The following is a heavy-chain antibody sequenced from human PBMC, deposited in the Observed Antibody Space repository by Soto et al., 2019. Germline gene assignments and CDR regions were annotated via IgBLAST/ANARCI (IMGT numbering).Heavy chain of an antibody. CDR1: GFTFSSYG. CDR2: ISYDGSNK. Sequence: GGSLRLSCAASGFTFSSYGMHWVRQAPGKGLEWVAVISYDGSNKYYADSVKGRFTISRDNSKNTLYLQMNSLRAEDTAVYYCAKDTSSWYSYYYYYGMDVWGQGTTVTVSS. D-gene: IGHD6-13*01. CDR3: AKDTSSWYSYYYYYGMDV. V-gene: IGHV3-30*18. J-gene: IGHJ6*02.